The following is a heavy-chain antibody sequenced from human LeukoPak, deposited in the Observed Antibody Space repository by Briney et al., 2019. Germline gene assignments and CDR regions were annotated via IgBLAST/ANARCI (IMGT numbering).Heavy chain of an antibody. CDR1: GYTFTSYY. CDR3: ARDPRVAVAGTYFDY. Sequence: ASVKVSCKASGYTFTSYYMHWVRQAPGQGLEWMGIINPSGGSTSYAQKFQGRVTMTRDTSTSTVYMGLSSLRSEDTAVYYCARDPRVAVAGTYFDYWGQGTLVTVSS. CDR2: INPSGGST. V-gene: IGHV1-46*01. J-gene: IGHJ4*02. D-gene: IGHD6-19*01.